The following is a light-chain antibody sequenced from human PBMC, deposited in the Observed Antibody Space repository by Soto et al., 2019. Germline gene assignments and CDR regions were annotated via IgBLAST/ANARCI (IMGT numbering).Light chain of an antibody. CDR2: EVT. CDR3: SSYAASNNFYFV. J-gene: IGLJ3*02. CDR1: SSDVGGYNY. V-gene: IGLV2-8*01. Sequence: QSALTQPPSASGSPGQSVTISCTGTSSDVGGYNYVSWYQQYPGRAPKLMIYEVTKRPSGVPDRFSGYKSGNTASLTVSGLQAEDEDDYYCSSYAASNNFYFVFGGGTKLTVL.